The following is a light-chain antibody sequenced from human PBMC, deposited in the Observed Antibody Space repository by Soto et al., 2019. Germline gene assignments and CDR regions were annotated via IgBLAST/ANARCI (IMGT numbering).Light chain of an antibody. CDR2: EVS. Sequence: QSVLTQPASVSGSPGQSVTISCTGTSSDIGAYKYVSWYQHHPGKSPRLLIYEVSNRPSGVSNRFSASKSGNTASLTISGLQAEDEAHYYCSSYTTSYFYVFGPGTKVTVL. CDR1: SSDIGAYKY. V-gene: IGLV2-14*01. CDR3: SSYTTSYFYV. J-gene: IGLJ1*01.